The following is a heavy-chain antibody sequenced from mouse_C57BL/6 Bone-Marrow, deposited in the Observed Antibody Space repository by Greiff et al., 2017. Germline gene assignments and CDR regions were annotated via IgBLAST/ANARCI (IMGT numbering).Heavy chain of an antibody. Sequence: QVQLQQPGAELVKPGASVKMSCKASGYTFTSYWITWVKPRPGQGLEWIGDIYPGSGSTNYNEKFKSKATLTVDTSSSTAYMQLSSLTSDDSAVYYCTCYGSSYWFAYWGQGTLVTVSA. J-gene: IGHJ3*01. D-gene: IGHD1-1*01. CDR3: TCYGSSYWFAY. CDR2: IYPGSGST. CDR1: GYTFTSYW. V-gene: IGHV1-55*01.